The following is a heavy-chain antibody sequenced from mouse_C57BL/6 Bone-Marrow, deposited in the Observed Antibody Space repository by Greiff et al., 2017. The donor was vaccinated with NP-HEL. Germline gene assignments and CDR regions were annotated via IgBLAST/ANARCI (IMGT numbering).Heavy chain of an antibody. V-gene: IGHV1-81*01. CDR2: IYPRSGNT. CDR1: GYTFTSYG. CDR3: ARYYYGSSFYWYFDV. Sequence: QVQVVESGAELARPGASVKLSCKASGYTFTSYGISWVKQRTGQGLEWIGEIYPRSGNTYYNEKFKGKATLTADKSSSTAYMELRSLTSEDSAVYFCARYYYGSSFYWYFDVWGTGTTVTVSS. J-gene: IGHJ1*03. D-gene: IGHD1-1*01.